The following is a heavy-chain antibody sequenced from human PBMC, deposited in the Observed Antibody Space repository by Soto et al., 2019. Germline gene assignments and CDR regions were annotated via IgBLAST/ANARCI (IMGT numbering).Heavy chain of an antibody. CDR1: GYSFTSYW. J-gene: IGHJ4*02. CDR3: AKDWGRLTIFGVVYQNY. CDR2: IYPGDSDT. D-gene: IGHD3-3*01. Sequence: PGESLKISCKGSGYSFTSYWIGWVRQMPGKGLEWMGIIYPGDSDTRYSPSFQGQVTISADKSISTAYLQWSSLRAEDTAVYYCAKDWGRLTIFGVVYQNYWGQGTLVTVSS. V-gene: IGHV5-51*01.